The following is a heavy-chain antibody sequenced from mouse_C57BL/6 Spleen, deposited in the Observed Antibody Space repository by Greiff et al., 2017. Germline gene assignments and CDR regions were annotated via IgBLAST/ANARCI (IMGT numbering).Heavy chain of an antibody. Sequence: VKLQESGPGLVAPSQSLSITCTVSGFSLTSYAISWVRQPPGKGLEWLGVIWTGGGTNYNSALKSRLSISKDNSKSQVFLKMNSLQTDDTARYYCARKALALDGYYFDYWGQGTTLTVSS. CDR3: ARKALALDGYYFDY. J-gene: IGHJ2*01. CDR2: IWTGGGT. D-gene: IGHD2-3*01. CDR1: GFSLTSYA. V-gene: IGHV2-9-1*01.